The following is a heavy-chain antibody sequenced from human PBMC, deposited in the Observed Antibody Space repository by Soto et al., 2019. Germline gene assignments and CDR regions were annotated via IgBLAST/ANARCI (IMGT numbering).Heavy chain of an antibody. Sequence: ESGGDLVQPGGSLRLSCAASGFTFNSYAMSWVRQAPGKGLEWVSTISVSGESTFYADSVKGRFTISRDNSKNTLYLQMNSLRVEDTAKDYCAKDGDVRGRANPIDSWGQGTLVTVSS. V-gene: IGHV3-23*01. J-gene: IGHJ4*02. CDR2: ISVSGEST. D-gene: IGHD3-16*01. CDR3: AKDGDVRGRANPIDS. CDR1: GFTFNSYA.